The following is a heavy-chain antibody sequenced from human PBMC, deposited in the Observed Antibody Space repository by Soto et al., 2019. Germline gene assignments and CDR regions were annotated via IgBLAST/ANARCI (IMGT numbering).Heavy chain of an antibody. V-gene: IGHV1-69*13. CDR3: ASYSGYSYGYTYRFDY. D-gene: IGHD5-18*01. J-gene: IGHJ4*02. Sequence: SVKVSCKASGGTFSSYAISWVRQAPGQGLEWMGGIIPIFGTANYAQKFQGRVTITADESTSTAYMELSSLRSEDTAVYYCASYSGYSYGYTYRFDYWGQGTLVTVSS. CDR1: GGTFSSYA. CDR2: IIPIFGTA.